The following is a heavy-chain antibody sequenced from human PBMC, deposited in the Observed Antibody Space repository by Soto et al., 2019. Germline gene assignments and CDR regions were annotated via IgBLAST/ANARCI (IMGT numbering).Heavy chain of an antibody. CDR3: ASGSPDFWSGYYNGYYGMDV. V-gene: IGHV4-34*01. Sequence: SETLSLTCAVYGGSFSGYYWSWIRQPPGKGLEWIGEINHSGSTNYNPSLKSRVTISVDTSKNQFSLKLSSVTAADTAVYYCASGSPDFWSGYYNGYYGMDVWGQGTTVTVSS. D-gene: IGHD3-3*01. CDR1: GGSFSGYY. CDR2: INHSGST. J-gene: IGHJ6*02.